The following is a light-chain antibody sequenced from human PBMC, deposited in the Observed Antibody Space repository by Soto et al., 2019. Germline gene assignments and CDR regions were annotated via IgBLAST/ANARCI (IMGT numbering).Light chain of an antibody. Sequence: DIVMTQSPDSLAVSLGERATINCKSSQSVLSSSDNKNYFAWYQQKPGQLPKLLIYWASTRASGVPDRFGGSGSGTDFTLTISSLQAEDVAVYYCQHYYTTPITFGQGTRLEIK. V-gene: IGKV4-1*01. CDR2: WAS. CDR1: QSVLSSSDNKNY. J-gene: IGKJ5*01. CDR3: QHYYTTPIT.